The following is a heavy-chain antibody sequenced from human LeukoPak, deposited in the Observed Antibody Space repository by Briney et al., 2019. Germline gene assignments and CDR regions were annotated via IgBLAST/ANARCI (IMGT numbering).Heavy chain of an antibody. D-gene: IGHD3-3*01. V-gene: IGHV3-30*04. CDR1: GFNFSSYA. Sequence: GGSLRLSCAASGFNFSSYAMHWVRQVPGEGLEWVGLISYGGIDKSYADSVKGRFTISRDSSKRTLYLQMNSLRAEDTAMYYCARESWSDSVAFDIWGLGTMVIVSS. CDR2: ISYGGIDK. CDR3: ARESWSDSVAFDI. J-gene: IGHJ3*02.